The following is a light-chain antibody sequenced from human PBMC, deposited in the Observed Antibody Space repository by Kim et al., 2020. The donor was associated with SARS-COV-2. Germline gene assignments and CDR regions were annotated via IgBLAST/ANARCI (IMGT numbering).Light chain of an antibody. CDR1: SSDVGGYNY. J-gene: IGLJ1*01. CDR3: SSYTSSSTLV. CDR2: DVS. Sequence: GQSISIACTGTSSDVGGYNYVSWYQQHPGKAPKLMIYDVSNRPSGVSNRFSGSKSGNTASLTISGLQAEDEADYYCSSYTSSSTLVFGTGTKVTVL. V-gene: IGLV2-14*03.